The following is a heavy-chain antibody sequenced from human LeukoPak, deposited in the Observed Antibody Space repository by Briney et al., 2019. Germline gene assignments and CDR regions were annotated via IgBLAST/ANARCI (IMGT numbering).Heavy chain of an antibody. J-gene: IGHJ5*02. Sequence: SETLSLTCTVSGGSISSYYWSWIRQPPGKGLEWIGYIYYSGSTNYNPSLKSRLTIPVDTSKSQFSLKLSSVTAADTAVYYCARGIVGHNWFDPWGQGTLVTVSS. CDR2: IYYSGST. CDR3: ARGIVGHNWFDP. D-gene: IGHD3-22*01. V-gene: IGHV4-59*01. CDR1: GGSISSYY.